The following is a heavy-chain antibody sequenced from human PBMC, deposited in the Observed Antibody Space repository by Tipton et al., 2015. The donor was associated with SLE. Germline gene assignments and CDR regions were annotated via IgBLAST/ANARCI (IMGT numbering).Heavy chain of an antibody. CDR2: INHSGST. D-gene: IGHD2-8*02. Sequence: LRLSCAVYGGSFSGYYWSWIRQPPGKGLEWIGEINHSGSTNYNPSLKSRVTISVDTSKNQFSLKLSSVTAADTAVYYCARSAPDWTGGVCYLYYFDYWGQGTLVTVSS. V-gene: IGHV4-34*01. CDR1: GGSFSGYY. J-gene: IGHJ4*02. CDR3: ARSAPDWTGGVCYLYYFDY.